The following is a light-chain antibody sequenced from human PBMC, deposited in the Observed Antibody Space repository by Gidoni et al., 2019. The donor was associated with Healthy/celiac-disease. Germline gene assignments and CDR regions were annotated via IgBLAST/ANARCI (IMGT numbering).Light chain of an antibody. V-gene: IGLV1-44*01. CDR3: AAWDDSLNGLYV. J-gene: IGLJ1*01. Sequence: SVLTQPPSASGTPGQRVTISCSGSSSNLGSNTVNWYQQLPGTAPKRLIYSNNQRPSGVPDRFSGSKSGTSASLAISGLQSEDEADYYCAAWDDSLNGLYVFGTGTKVTVL. CDR1: SSNLGSNT. CDR2: SNN.